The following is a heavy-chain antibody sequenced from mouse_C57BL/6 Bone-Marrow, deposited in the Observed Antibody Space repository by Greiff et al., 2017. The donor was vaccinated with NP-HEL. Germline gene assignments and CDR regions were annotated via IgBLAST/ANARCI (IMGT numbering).Heavy chain of an antibody. CDR2: IDPENGDT. D-gene: IGHD2-1*01. CDR1: GFNIKDDY. CDR3: TTSFFYYGNPCAY. Sequence: EVQLQQSGAELVRPGASVKLSCTASGFNIKDDYMHWVKQRPEQGLEWIGWIDPENGDTEYASKFQGKATITADTSSNTAYLQLSSRTSEDTAVYYCTTSFFYYGNPCAYWGQGTLVTVSA. V-gene: IGHV14-4*01. J-gene: IGHJ3*01.